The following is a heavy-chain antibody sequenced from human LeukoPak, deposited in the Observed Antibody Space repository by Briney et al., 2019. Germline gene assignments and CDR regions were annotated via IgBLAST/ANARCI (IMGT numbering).Heavy chain of an antibody. D-gene: IGHD2-8*01. V-gene: IGHV4-34*01. Sequence: SETLSLTCAVYGGSFSGYYWSWIRQPPGKGLEWIGEINHSGSTNYNPSLKSRVTISVDTSKNQFSLKLSSVTAADTAVYYCARRTSSLEWYDAFDIWGQGTMVTVSS. J-gene: IGHJ3*02. CDR3: ARRTSSLEWYDAFDI. CDR2: INHSGST. CDR1: GGSFSGYY.